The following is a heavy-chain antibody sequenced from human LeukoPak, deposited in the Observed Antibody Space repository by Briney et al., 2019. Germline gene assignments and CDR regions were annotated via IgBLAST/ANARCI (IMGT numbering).Heavy chain of an antibody. Sequence: ASVKVSCKAPGYTFTSYGISWVRQAPGQGLEWMGWINAYNGNTNYAQKLQGRVTMTTDTSTSTAYMELRSLRSDDTAVYYCARATETYYYDSSGYPDYWGQGTLVTVSS. D-gene: IGHD3-22*01. CDR1: GYTFTSYG. CDR2: INAYNGNT. V-gene: IGHV1-18*01. CDR3: ARATETYYYDSSGYPDY. J-gene: IGHJ4*02.